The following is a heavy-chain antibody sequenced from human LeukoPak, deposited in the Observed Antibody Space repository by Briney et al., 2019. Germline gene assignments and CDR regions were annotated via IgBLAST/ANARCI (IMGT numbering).Heavy chain of an antibody. V-gene: IGHV1-18*01. Sequence: GASVKVSCRASGYTFTSYGISWVRQAPGQGLEWMGWISTSTGDTKYTQKFQGRVTLTTDTSTSTAYMELSSLRSDDTAVYYCARDDTYGIFVNVDYWGQGTLVTVSS. CDR3: ARDDTYGIFVNVDY. CDR1: GYTFTSYG. CDR2: ISTSTGDT. J-gene: IGHJ4*02. D-gene: IGHD4-17*01.